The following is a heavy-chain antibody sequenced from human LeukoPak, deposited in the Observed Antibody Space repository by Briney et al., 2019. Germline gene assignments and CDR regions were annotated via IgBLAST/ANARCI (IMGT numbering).Heavy chain of an antibody. D-gene: IGHD6-19*01. V-gene: IGHV3-23*01. CDR1: GFTFSNFA. CDR2: ISGSDGIT. J-gene: IGHJ4*02. CDR3: AKGGGWLYYFDY. Sequence: SGGSLRLSCAASGFTFSNFAMNWVRQAPGKGLEWVSAISGSDGITYYVDSVKGRFTISRDNSKNTLYLQMNSLSAEDTAVYYCAKGGGWLYYFDYWGQGTLVTVSS.